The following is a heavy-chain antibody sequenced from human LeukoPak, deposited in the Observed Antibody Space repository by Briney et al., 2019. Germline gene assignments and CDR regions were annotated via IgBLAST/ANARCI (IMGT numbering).Heavy chain of an antibody. CDR1: GFTISSDA. V-gene: IGHV3-23*01. CDR2: ISGSNT. Sequence: GGSLRLSCAASGFTISSDALTWVRLAPGKGLECVSGISGSNTYYAESVKGRFTISRDDSNNMLYLQMNSLRAEDTAVYYCAKRRSRNTGPFDYWGQGTLVTVSP. D-gene: IGHD5-18*01. CDR3: AKRRSRNTGPFDY. J-gene: IGHJ4*02.